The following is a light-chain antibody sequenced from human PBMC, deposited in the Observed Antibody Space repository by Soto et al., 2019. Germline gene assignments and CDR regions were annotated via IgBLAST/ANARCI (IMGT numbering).Light chain of an antibody. CDR2: GAS. J-gene: IGKJ4*01. CDR1: QSVSSN. Sequence: ETVLTQSPGALSLSPGERATLSCRASQSVSSNLAWYQQKPGQTPRLLIYGASTRATGIPARFSGSGSGTEFTLTISSLEPEDFAVYYCQQRSNWPLTFGGGTKVDI. V-gene: IGKV3-11*01. CDR3: QQRSNWPLT.